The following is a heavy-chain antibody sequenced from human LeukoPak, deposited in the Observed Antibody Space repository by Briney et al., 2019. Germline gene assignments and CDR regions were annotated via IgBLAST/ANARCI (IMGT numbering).Heavy chain of an antibody. CDR2: IIPIFGTA. J-gene: IGHJ4*02. Sequence: SVKVSCKASGGTFSSYAISWVRQAPGQGLEWMGGIIPIFGTANYAQKFQGRVTITTDESTSTAYMELSSLRAEDTAVYYCAKGRKGITMVRGVIGPFDYWGQGTLVTVSS. CDR1: GGTFSSYA. CDR3: AKGRKGITMVRGVIGPFDY. V-gene: IGHV1-69*05. D-gene: IGHD3-10*01.